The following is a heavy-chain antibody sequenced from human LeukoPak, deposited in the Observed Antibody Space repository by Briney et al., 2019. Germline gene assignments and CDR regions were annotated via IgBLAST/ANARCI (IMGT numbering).Heavy chain of an antibody. CDR1: GYTFTSYG. J-gene: IGHJ6*03. CDR2: ISAYNGNT. V-gene: IGHV1-18*01. D-gene: IGHD4-17*01. Sequence: GASVKVSCKASGYTFTSYGISWVRQAPGQGLEWMGWISAYNGNTNYAQKLQGRVTMTTDTSTSTAYMELRSLRSDDTAVYYCARAPTSYGDYRPYYYYYMDVWGKGTTVIVSS. CDR3: ARAPTSYGDYRPYYYYYMDV.